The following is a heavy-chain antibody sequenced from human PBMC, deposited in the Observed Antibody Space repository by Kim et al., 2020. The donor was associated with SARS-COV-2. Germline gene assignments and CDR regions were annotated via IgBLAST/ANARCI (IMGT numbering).Heavy chain of an antibody. Sequence: GGSLRLSCAASGFTFSSYGMHWVRQAPGKGLEWVAVIWYDGSNKYYADSVKGRFTISRDNSKNTLYLQMNSLRAEDTAVYYCARDDTLPNLQGYRVSSDANYYDLNWFDPWGQGTLVTVSS. CDR1: GFTFSSYG. CDR2: IWYDGSNK. V-gene: IGHV3-33*01. CDR3: ARDDTLPNLQGYRVSSDANYYDLNWFDP. J-gene: IGHJ5*02. D-gene: IGHD3-22*01.